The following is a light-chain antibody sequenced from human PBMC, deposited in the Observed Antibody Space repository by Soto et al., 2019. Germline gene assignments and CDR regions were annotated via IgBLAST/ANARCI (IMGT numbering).Light chain of an antibody. V-gene: IGKV3-15*01. CDR2: GAS. CDR3: QQYNNWPPG. J-gene: IGKJ2*01. CDR1: QSVSSD. Sequence: EIVMTQSPATLSVSPGERATLSCWASQSVSSDLAWYQQKPGQAPRLLIYGASSRATGIPARFSGSGSGTEFTLTISSLQSEDFAVYYCQQYNNWPPGFGQGTKLEIK.